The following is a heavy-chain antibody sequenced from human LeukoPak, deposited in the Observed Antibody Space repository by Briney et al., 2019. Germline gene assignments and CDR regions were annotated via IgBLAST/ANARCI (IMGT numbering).Heavy chain of an antibody. CDR3: ALSVWGTQNFGNTGSFDY. J-gene: IGHJ4*02. D-gene: IGHD3-16*01. Sequence: GGSLRLFYASSRFTFSILAMSGVPQPPRRGRECVSAISCSGCSTYYADSVKAGFTISSDNYKNTLYLQMTSLRAEGTAVYYCALSVWGTQNFGNTGSFDYWGQGTLVSVSS. CDR2: ISCSGCST. V-gene: IGHV3-23*01. CDR1: RFTFSILA.